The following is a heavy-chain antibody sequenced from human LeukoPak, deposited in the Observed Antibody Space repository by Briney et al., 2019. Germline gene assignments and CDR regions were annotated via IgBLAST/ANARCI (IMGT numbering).Heavy chain of an antibody. CDR3: AKDSFITMIVVDNGGFDY. V-gene: IGHV3-30*02. J-gene: IGHJ4*02. Sequence: GGSLRLSCAASGFTFSSYSMNWVRQAPGKGLEWVAFIRYDGSNKYYADSVKGRFTISRDNSKNTLYLQMNSLRAEDTAVYYCAKDSFITMIVVDNGGFDYWGQGTLVTVSS. CDR1: GFTFSSYS. D-gene: IGHD3-22*01. CDR2: IRYDGSNK.